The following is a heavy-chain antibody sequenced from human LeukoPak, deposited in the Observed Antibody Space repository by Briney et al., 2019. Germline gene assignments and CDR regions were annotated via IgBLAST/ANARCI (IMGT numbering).Heavy chain of an antibody. CDR2: IASDGSHT. D-gene: IGHD2-21*01. J-gene: IGHJ3*02. V-gene: IGHV3-30-3*01. CDR1: GFTFSTYF. Sequence: AGRSLRLSCAASGFTFSTYFMYWVRQAPGKGLEWVADIASDGSHTFYVESVKGRFTISRDNSKNTLYLRMNSLRAEDTAVYFCARERQDTILHSGAFDIWAQGTMVTVSS. CDR3: ARERQDTILHSGAFDI.